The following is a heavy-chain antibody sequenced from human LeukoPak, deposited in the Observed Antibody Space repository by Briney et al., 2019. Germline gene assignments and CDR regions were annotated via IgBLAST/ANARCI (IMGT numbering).Heavy chain of an antibody. V-gene: IGHV4-34*01. D-gene: IGHD3-9*01. CDR1: GGSFSGYY. CDR2: INHSGST. Sequence: PETLSLTCAVYGGSFSGYYWSWIRQPPGKGLEWIGEINHSGSTNYNPSLKSRVTISVDTSKNQFSLKLSSVTAADTAVYYCARVDPYDILTGYYSFIIDYWGQGTLVTVSS. J-gene: IGHJ4*02. CDR3: ARVDPYDILTGYYSFIIDY.